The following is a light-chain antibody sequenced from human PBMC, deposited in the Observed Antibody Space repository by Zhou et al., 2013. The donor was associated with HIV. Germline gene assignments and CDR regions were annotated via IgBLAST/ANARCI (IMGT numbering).Light chain of an antibody. CDR2: TTS. CDR1: QDINSAY. Sequence: ELVLTQSPGTLPLSPGERATLSCRASQDINSAYLAWYQQKPGQAPRLLIHTTSTRATGIPDRFSGSGSGTDFTLTISRLEPEDFAVYYCQQYGSSPLTFGPGTKVDIK. CDR3: QQYGSSPLT. J-gene: IGKJ3*01. V-gene: IGKV3-20*01.